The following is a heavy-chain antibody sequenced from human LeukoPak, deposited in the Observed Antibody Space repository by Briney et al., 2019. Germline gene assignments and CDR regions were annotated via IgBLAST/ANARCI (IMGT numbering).Heavy chain of an antibody. CDR3: AREAAMTTLDY. V-gene: IGHV3-11*01. Sequence: GGSLRLSCAASGFTFSDCYMSWIRQAPGKGLEWVSYISSSGSTIYYADSVKGRFTISRDNAKNSLYLQMNSLRAEDTAVYYCAREAAMTTLDYWGQGTLVTVSS. CDR2: ISSSGSTI. D-gene: IGHD4-17*01. J-gene: IGHJ4*02. CDR1: GFTFSDCY.